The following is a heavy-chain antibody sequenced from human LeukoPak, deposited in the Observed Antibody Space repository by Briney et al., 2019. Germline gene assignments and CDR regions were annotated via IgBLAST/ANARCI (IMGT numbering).Heavy chain of an antibody. CDR2: ISSSSSYI. CDR3: ARDKADYDSSGFDY. D-gene: IGHD3-22*01. CDR1: GFTSSSYS. V-gene: IGHV3-21*01. Sequence: KSGGSLRLSCAASGFTSSSYSMNWVRQAPGKGLEWVSSISSSSSYIYYADSVKGRFTISRDNAKNSLYLQMNSLRAEDTAVYYCARDKADYDSSGFDYWGQGTLVTVSS. J-gene: IGHJ4*02.